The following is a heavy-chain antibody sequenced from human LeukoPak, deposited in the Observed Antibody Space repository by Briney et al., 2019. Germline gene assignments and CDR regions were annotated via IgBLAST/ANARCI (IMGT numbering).Heavy chain of an antibody. V-gene: IGHV4-30-2*01. CDR1: GFTFSSYG. CDR3: ARGPPTPTGWFDP. D-gene: IGHD3-10*01. Sequence: LRLSCAASGFTFSSYGMHWIRQPPGKGLEWIGTFYRSGGTYYKPSLKGRVILSVDRSKNQLSLRLSSVTAADTAVYYCARGPPTPTGWFDPWGQGTLVSVSS. J-gene: IGHJ5*02. CDR2: FYRSGGT.